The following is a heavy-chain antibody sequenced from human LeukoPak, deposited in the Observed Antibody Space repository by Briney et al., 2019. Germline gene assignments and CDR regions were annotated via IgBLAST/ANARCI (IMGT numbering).Heavy chain of an antibody. V-gene: IGHV3-23*01. J-gene: IGHJ4*02. CDR2: IIYSGGAT. CDR3: AKDGLYYDGSEHVYYFDS. CDR1: GFTFSRSA. Sequence: AGGSLRLSCAASGFTFSRSAMTWVLQGPGTGLEFVASIIYSGGATYYTDSVKGRFTISRDNSKNTLYLQMNSLRAEDTALYYCAKDGLYYDGSEHVYYFDSWGQGTLVTVSS. D-gene: IGHD3-22*01.